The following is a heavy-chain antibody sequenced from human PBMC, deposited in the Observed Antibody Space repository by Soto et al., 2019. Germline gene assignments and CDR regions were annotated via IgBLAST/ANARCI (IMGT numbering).Heavy chain of an antibody. CDR2: IYYSGST. D-gene: IGHD3-22*01. Sequence: SETLSLTCTVSGGSISSGDYYWSWIRQPPGKGLEWIGYIYYSGSTYYNPSLKSRVTISVDTSKNQFSLKLSSVTAADTAVYYCASIIYDSSGYYFDYWGQGTLVTVSS. J-gene: IGHJ4*02. V-gene: IGHV4-30-4*01. CDR3: ASIIYDSSGYYFDY. CDR1: GGSISSGDYY.